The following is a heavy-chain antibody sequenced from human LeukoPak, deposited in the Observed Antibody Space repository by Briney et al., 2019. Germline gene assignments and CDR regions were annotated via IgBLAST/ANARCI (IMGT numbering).Heavy chain of an antibody. J-gene: IGHJ4*02. V-gene: IGHV5-51*01. D-gene: IGHD1-26*01. CDR1: GYSFTSYW. Sequence: GESLKISCKGSGYSFTSYWIGWVRQMPGKRLERMGIIYPGDSDTRHSPSFQGQVTISADKSISTAYLQWSSLKASDTAMYYCARQYSGSYWAFDYWGQGTLVTVSS. CDR3: ARQYSGSYWAFDY. CDR2: IYPGDSDT.